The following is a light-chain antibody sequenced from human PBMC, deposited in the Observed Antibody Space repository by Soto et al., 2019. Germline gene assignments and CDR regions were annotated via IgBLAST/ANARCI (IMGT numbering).Light chain of an antibody. J-gene: IGKJ5*01. CDR2: DAS. V-gene: IGKV3-20*01. CDR1: QSVSSY. Sequence: ETVMTQSPATLSVSPGERATLSCRASQSVSSYLAWYQQKPGQAPRLLIYDASNRATGIPDRFSGSGSGTDFTLTISRLEPEDFAVYYCQQYGSSPITFGQGTRLEI. CDR3: QQYGSSPIT.